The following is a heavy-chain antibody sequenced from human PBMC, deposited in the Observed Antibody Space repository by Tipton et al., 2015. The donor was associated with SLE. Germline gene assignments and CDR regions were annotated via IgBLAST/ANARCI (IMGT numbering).Heavy chain of an antibody. CDR3: ARDPPMVTVTTYFDY. V-gene: IGHV3-21*03. CDR2: ISSSSSYI. D-gene: IGHD4-17*01. J-gene: IGHJ4*02. Sequence: SLRLSCAASGFTFSSYSMNWVRQAPGKGLEWVSSISSSSSYIYYADSVKGRFTISRDNAKNSLYLQMNSLRAEDTAVYYCARDPPMVTVTTYFDYWGQGTLVTVSS. CDR1: GFTFSSYS.